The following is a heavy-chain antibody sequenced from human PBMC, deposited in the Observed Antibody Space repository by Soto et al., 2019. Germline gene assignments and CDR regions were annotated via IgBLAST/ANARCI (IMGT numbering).Heavy chain of an antibody. J-gene: IGHJ5*02. CDR3: ASRNAGGNWLDP. Sequence: QVQLQESGPGLVKPSEPLSLTCIVSGASVTTPTYYWTWIRQPPGQGLEWIGYISNSGRTNYNPTLESRITISADTSANQVFQKLNFVNAADTAVDYCASRNAGGNWLDPWGQGTLVSVSS. D-gene: IGHD2-15*01. CDR2: ISNSGRT. V-gene: IGHV4-61*01. CDR1: GASVTTPTYY.